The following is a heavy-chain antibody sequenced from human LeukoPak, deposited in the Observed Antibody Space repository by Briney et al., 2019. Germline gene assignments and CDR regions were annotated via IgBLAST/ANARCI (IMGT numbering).Heavy chain of an antibody. CDR2: ISYDGSNK. CDR3: ATGSELPGPYGMDV. V-gene: IGHV3-30-3*01. Sequence: PGGSLRLSCAASGSTFSSYAMHWVRQAPGKGLGGVAVISYDGSNKYYADSVEGRFTITRDNSKNTLYLQMNSLRAEDTTVYYCATGSELPGPYGMDVWGQGTTVTVSS. CDR1: GSTFSSYA. J-gene: IGHJ6*02. D-gene: IGHD1-26*01.